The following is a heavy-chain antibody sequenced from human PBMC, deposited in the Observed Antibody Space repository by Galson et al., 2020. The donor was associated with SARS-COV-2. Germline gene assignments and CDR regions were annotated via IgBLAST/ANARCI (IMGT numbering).Heavy chain of an antibody. D-gene: IGHD2-2*01. CDR3: AKYIVVVPAAEGDDAFDI. CDR2: ISGSGGST. V-gene: IGHV3-23*01. Sequence: GGSLRLSCAASGFTFSSYAMSWVRQAPGTGLEWVSDISGSGGSTYYADSVKGRFTISRDNSKNTLYLQMNSLRAEDTAIYYCAKYIVVVPAAEGDDAFDIWGQGTMVTVSS. J-gene: IGHJ3*02. CDR1: GFTFSSYA.